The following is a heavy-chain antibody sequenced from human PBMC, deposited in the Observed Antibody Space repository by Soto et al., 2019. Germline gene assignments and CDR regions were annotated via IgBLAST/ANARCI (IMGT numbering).Heavy chain of an antibody. Sequence: PSETLSLTCTVSGGSISSGGYYWSWIRQHPGKGLEWIGYIYYSGSTYYNPSLKSRVTISVDTSKNQFSLKLSSVTAADTAVYYCARYIVVVPAAPPNWFDPWGQGTLVTV. CDR3: ARYIVVVPAAPPNWFDP. V-gene: IGHV4-31*03. CDR1: GGSISSGGYY. CDR2: IYYSGST. J-gene: IGHJ5*02. D-gene: IGHD2-2*01.